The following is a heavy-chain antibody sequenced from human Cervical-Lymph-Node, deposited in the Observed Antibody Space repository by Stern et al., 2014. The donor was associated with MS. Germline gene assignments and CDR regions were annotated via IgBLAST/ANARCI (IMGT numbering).Heavy chain of an antibody. CDR2: ISAYSGNQ. Sequence: QVQLGQSGAEVKKPGASVKVSCKASGSTFTSYGISWVRPAPAQGLEWMGWISAYSGNQNYAQKLQVRVTMTTDTSTSTAYMELRSVRSDDTAVYYCARGLLGSENAFDIWGQGTMVTVSS. CDR3: ARGLLGSENAFDI. D-gene: IGHD2-15*01. J-gene: IGHJ3*02. V-gene: IGHV1-18*01. CDR1: GSTFTSYG.